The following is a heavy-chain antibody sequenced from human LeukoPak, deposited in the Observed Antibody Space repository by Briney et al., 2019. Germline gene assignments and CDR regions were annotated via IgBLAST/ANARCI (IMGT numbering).Heavy chain of an antibody. D-gene: IGHD2-2*01. CDR1: GYTFTSYY. V-gene: IGHV1-46*01. CDR3: ARYCSSTSCYGYYYGMDV. J-gene: IGHJ6*04. Sequence: ASVKVSCKASGYTFTSYYMHWVRQAPGQGLEWMGIINPSGGSTSYAQKFQGRVTMTRDTSTSTVYMELSSLRSEDTAVYYCARYCSSTSCYGYYYGMDVWGKGTRSPSPQ. CDR2: INPSGGST.